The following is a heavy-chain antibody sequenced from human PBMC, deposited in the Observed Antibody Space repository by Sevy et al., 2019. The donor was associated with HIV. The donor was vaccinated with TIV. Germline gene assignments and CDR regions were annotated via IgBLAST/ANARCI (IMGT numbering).Heavy chain of an antibody. D-gene: IGHD2-8*02. J-gene: IGHJ6*02. Sequence: GGSLRLSCAASGFTFSSYAMSWVRQAPGKGLEWVSAISGSGGSTYYADSVKGRFTISRDNSKNPLYLQLNSLRAEDTAVYYCAKQHGCTAGVCYNDYYYGMDVWGQGTTVTVSS. CDR1: GFTFSSYA. CDR2: ISGSGGST. CDR3: AKQHGCTAGVCYNDYYYGMDV. V-gene: IGHV3-23*01.